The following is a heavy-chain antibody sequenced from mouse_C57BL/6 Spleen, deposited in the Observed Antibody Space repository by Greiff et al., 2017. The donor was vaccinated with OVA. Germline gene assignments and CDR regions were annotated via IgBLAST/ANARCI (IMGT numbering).Heavy chain of an antibody. D-gene: IGHD1-1*01. CDR3: ARANYNDV. J-gene: IGHJ1*03. CDR1: GYPFTSYD. V-gene: IGHV1-85*01. Sequence: QVQLKESGPELVKPGASVKLSCKASGYPFTSYDINWVKQRPGQGLEWIGWIYPRDGSTKYNEKFKGKATLTVDTSSSTAYMELHSLTSEDSAVYFCARANYNDVWGTGTTVTVSS. CDR2: IYPRDGST.